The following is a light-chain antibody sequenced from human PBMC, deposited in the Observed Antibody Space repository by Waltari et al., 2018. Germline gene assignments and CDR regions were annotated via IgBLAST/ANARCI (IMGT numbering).Light chain of an antibody. V-gene: IGLV2-14*01. J-gene: IGLJ2*01. CDR1: SRTLGVFNL. CDR3: SSYTSSSTNVV. CDR2: EVS. Sequence: HSPLTNPASFSGSPGHSIPIPSTGPSRTLGVFNLFSWYQQHPLKTPKLMIYEVSNRPSGVSNRCSGTTPGNTGSLTISGLQAEDEADYYCSSYTSSSTNVVFGGGTKLTVL.